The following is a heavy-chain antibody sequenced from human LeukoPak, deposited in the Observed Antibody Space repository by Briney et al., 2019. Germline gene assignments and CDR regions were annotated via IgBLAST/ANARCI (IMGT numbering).Heavy chain of an antibody. J-gene: IGHJ1*01. Sequence: ASVKVSCKASGYTFTSYHIHWVRQAPGQGLEWMGRIDPIGGSTIYAQKFQGRVTMTSDTSTTTVYMELNSLRAEDTAVYYCAREGFEYFQHWGQGTLVTVSS. V-gene: IGHV1-46*01. CDR3: AREGFEYFQH. CDR1: GYTFTSYH. CDR2: IDPIGGST.